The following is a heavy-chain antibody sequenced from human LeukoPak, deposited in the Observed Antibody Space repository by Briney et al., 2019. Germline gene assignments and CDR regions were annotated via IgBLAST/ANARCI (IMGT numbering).Heavy chain of an antibody. D-gene: IGHD3-10*01. CDR3: ATQFYASGNYYNPLHY. V-gene: IGHV3-30*02. Sequence: GGSLRLSCAASGFTFSRYGMHWVRQAPGKGLQWVAFIRYDESDKKYEASVKGRFTISRDNSKGTVSLQMYSLRVEDTAVYYCATQFYASGNYYNPLHYWGHGTLVTVSS. CDR1: GFTFSRYG. CDR2: IRYDESDK. J-gene: IGHJ4*01.